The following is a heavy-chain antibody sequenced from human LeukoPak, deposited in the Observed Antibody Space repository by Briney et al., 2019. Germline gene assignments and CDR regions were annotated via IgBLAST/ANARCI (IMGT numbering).Heavy chain of an antibody. CDR2: INPKTGGT. D-gene: IGHD5-12*01. Sequence: ASVKVSCTASGYTFSYYYIHWVRQAPGQGLEWVGWINPKTGGTDYAQRFQGSVTMTRDTSINTAYMELNRLKFDDTAVFYCARARGLIYSDYDLFDYWGQGTLVTVSS. J-gene: IGHJ4*02. CDR1: GYTFSYYY. CDR3: ARARGLIYSDYDLFDY. V-gene: IGHV1-2*02.